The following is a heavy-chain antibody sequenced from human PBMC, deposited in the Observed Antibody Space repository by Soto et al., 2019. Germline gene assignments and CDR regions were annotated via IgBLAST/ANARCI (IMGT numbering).Heavy chain of an antibody. Sequence: GGSLRLSCAASGFTYNTYTMHGVRQAPGKGLEWVAVISYDGSNKYYADSVKGRFTISRDNSKNTLYLQMNSLRAEDTAVYYCAREVRDGYNHPPTFWGQGTLVTVSS. CDR3: AREVRDGYNHPPTF. CDR1: GFTYNTYT. CDR2: ISYDGSNK. V-gene: IGHV3-30-3*01. D-gene: IGHD5-12*01. J-gene: IGHJ4*02.